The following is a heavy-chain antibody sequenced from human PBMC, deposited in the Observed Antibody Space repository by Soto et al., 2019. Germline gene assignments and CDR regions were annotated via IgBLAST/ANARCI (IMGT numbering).Heavy chain of an antibody. CDR3: ARLIISSRTFDY. Sequence: QLQLQESGPGLVKPSETLSLTCTVSGGSISSSSYYWGWIRQPPGKGLEWIGSIYYSGSTYYNPSLKSRGTISVDTSKNQFSLKLSSVTAADTAVYYCARLIISSRTFDYWGQGTLVTVSS. J-gene: IGHJ4*02. D-gene: IGHD6-13*01. V-gene: IGHV4-39*01. CDR1: GGSISSSSYY. CDR2: IYYSGST.